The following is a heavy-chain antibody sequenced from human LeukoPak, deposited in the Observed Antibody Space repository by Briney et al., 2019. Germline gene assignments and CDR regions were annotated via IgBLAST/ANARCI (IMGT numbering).Heavy chain of an antibody. J-gene: IGHJ4*02. CDR3: ARLNPEYYYDSSGYYRD. CDR1: GYTFTSYD. Sequence: GASVKVSCKASGYTFTSYDINWVRQATGQGLEWMGWMNPNSGNTGYAQKFQGRVTMTRNTSISTAYMELSSLRSEDTAVYYCARLNPEYYYDSSGYYRDWGQGTLVTVSS. V-gene: IGHV1-8*01. CDR2: MNPNSGNT. D-gene: IGHD3-22*01.